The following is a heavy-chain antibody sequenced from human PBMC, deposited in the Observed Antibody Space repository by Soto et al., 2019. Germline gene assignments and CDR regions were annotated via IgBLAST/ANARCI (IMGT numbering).Heavy chain of an antibody. CDR1: GFSLSTSGVG. D-gene: IGHD2-2*01. CDR3: AHRRPPDIVVVPAAPDAFDI. Sequence: SGPTLVNPTQTLTLTCTFSGFSLSTSGVGVGWIRQPPGKALEWLALIYWNDDKRYSPSLKSRLTITKDTSKNQVVLTMTNMDPVDTATYYCAHRRPPDIVVVPAAPDAFDIWGQGTMVTVSS. CDR2: IYWNDDK. J-gene: IGHJ3*02. V-gene: IGHV2-5*01.